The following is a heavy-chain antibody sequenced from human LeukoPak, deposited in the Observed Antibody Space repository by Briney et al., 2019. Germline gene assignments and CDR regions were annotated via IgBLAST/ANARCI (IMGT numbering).Heavy chain of an antibody. CDR2: VFYSGTT. CDR1: GGSISGGRSY. Sequence: SETLSLTCTVSGGSISGGRSYWGWIRRPPGKGLEWVGTVFYSGTTYYNPSLKSRVTISVDTSKNQLSLKLSSVTAADTALYYCAVPDYDTSGYHNDFWGQGTLVTVSS. D-gene: IGHD3-22*01. CDR3: AVPDYDTSGYHNDF. V-gene: IGHV4-39*01. J-gene: IGHJ4*02.